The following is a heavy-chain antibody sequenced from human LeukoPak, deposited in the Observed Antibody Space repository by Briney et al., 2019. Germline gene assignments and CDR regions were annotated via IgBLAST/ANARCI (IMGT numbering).Heavy chain of an antibody. CDR1: GGSISSSRYY. CDR2: ISYSGST. Sequence: PSETLSLTCTVSGGSISSSRYYWGWIRQPPGKGLEWIGGISYSGSTYYNPSLKSRVTISVDTSKNQFSLKLSSVTAADTAVYYCALVGATGYHYYYMDVWGKGTTVTVSS. CDR3: ALVGATGYHYYYMDV. V-gene: IGHV4-39*01. D-gene: IGHD1-26*01. J-gene: IGHJ6*03.